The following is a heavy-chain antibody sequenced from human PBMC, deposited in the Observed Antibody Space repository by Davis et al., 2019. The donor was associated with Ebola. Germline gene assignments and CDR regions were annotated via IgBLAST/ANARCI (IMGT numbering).Heavy chain of an antibody. J-gene: IGHJ4*02. V-gene: IGHV3-53*01. Sequence: GESLKISCAASGFTVSSNYMSWVRQAPGKGLEWVSVIYSGGSTYYADSVKGRFTISRDNSKNTLYLQMNSLRAEDTAVYYCARGPSQYYDSSGYYRDYFDYWGQGTLVTVSS. D-gene: IGHD3-22*01. CDR2: IYSGGST. CDR3: ARGPSQYYDSSGYYRDYFDY. CDR1: GFTVSSNY.